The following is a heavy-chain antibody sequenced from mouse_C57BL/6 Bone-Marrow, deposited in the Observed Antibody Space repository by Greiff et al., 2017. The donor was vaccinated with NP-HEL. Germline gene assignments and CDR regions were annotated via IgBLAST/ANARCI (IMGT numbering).Heavy chain of an antibody. CDR2: ISDGGSYT. V-gene: IGHV5-4*03. Sequence: EVMLVESGGGLVKPGGSLKLSCAASGFTFSSYAMSWVRQTPEKRLEWVATISDGGSYTYYPDNVKGRFTISRDNAKNNLYLQMSHLKSEDTAMYYCARGYGYDSLDYWGQGTTLTVSS. J-gene: IGHJ2*01. D-gene: IGHD2-2*01. CDR1: GFTFSSYA. CDR3: ARGYGYDSLDY.